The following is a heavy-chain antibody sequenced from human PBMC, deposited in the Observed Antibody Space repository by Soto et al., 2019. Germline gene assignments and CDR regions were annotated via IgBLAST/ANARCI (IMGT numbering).Heavy chain of an antibody. V-gene: IGHV3-23*01. J-gene: IGHJ4*02. D-gene: IGHD2-15*01. CDR2: VSIGGST. CDR1: GFTFSSYA. Sequence: DVQLLESGGGLVQPEGSRRLSCAASGFTFSSYAMGWVRQGPGKGLEWVAGVSIGGSTHYADYVRGRFTISRDTSKNTLSLQMNSLTAEDTSVYFCAKRRGAGGHFDYWGQGALVTVSS. CDR3: AKRRGAGGHFDY.